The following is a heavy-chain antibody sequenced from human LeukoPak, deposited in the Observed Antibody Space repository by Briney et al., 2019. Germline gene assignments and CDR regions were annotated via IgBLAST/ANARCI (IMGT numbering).Heavy chain of an antibody. J-gene: IGHJ4*02. CDR2: ISGSGGST. V-gene: IGHV3-23*01. CDR1: GFTFSSYA. D-gene: IGHD4-23*01. Sequence: HPGGSLRLSCAASGFTFSSYAMSWIRQAPGKGLEWVSAISGSGGSTYYADSVKGRFTISRDNSKNTLYLQMNSLRAEDTAVYYCAKDVRPLTTTTVVTLDYWGQGTLVTVSS. CDR3: AKDVRPLTTTTVVTLDY.